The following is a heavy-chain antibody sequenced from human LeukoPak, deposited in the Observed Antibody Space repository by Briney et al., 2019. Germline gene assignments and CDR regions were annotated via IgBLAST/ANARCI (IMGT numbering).Heavy chain of an antibody. V-gene: IGHV5-51*01. CDR1: GYSFTSYW. Sequence: GESLKISGKSSGYSFTSYWIGWVRQMPGKGLEWMGIIYPGDSDTRYSPSFQGQVTISADKSISTAYLQWSSLKASDTAMYYSARPRSVNWFDPWGQGTLVTVSS. CDR3: ARPRSVNWFDP. J-gene: IGHJ5*02. CDR2: IYPGDSDT.